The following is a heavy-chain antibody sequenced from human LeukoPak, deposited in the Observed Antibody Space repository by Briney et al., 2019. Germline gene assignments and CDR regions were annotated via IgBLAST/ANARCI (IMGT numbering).Heavy chain of an antibody. CDR2: IKQDGSVK. CDR1: GFSLSSYW. CDR3: VRDPTVTNLHDAFDV. J-gene: IGHJ3*01. D-gene: IGHD4-17*01. Sequence: GGSLRLSCAASGFSLSSYWMSWVRQAPGKGLEWVAIIKQDGSVKAYVDSVKGRFTISRDYAKNSLYLQMNSLRADDTAVYYCVRDPTVTNLHDAFDVWGQGTLVTVSS. V-gene: IGHV3-7*05.